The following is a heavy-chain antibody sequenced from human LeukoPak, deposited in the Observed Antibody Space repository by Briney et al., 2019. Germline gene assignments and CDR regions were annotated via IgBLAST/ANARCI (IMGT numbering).Heavy chain of an antibody. CDR3: ARGSPYGRNWFDP. CDR2: INHSGST. Sequence: SETLSLTCAVYGGSFSGYYCSWIRQPPGKGLEWIGEINHSGSTNYNPSLKSRVTISVDTSKNQFSLKLSSVTAADTAVYYCARGSPYGRNWFDPWGQGTLVTVSS. V-gene: IGHV4-34*01. J-gene: IGHJ5*02. D-gene: IGHD3-10*01. CDR1: GGSFSGYY.